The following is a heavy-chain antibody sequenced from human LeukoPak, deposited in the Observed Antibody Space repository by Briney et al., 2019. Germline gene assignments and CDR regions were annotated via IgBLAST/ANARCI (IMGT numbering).Heavy chain of an antibody. CDR3: ARAYGGNSEFDY. CDR2: ISAYNGNT. J-gene: IGHJ4*02. V-gene: IGHV1-18*04. D-gene: IGHD4-23*01. CDR1: GYTFTGYY. Sequence: ASVKVSCKASGYTFTGYYMHWVRQAPGQGLEWMGWISAYNGNTNYAQKLQGRVTMTTDTSTSTAYMELRSLRSDDTAVYYCARAYGGNSEFDYWGQGTLVTVSS.